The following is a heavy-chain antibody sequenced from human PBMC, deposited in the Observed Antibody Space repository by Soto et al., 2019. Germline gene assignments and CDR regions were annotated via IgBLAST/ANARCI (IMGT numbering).Heavy chain of an antibody. D-gene: IGHD6-19*01. CDR3: AREGSSGWYERGYYFDY. CDR1: GFTFSSYA. CDR2: ISYDGSNK. Sequence: QVQLVESGGGVVQPGRSLRLSCAASGFTFSSYAMHWVRQAPGKGLEWVAVISYDGSNKYYADSVKGRFTISRENSKNTLYLQMNSLRAEDTAVYYCAREGSSGWYERGYYFDYWGQGTLVTVSS. V-gene: IGHV3-30-3*01. J-gene: IGHJ4*02.